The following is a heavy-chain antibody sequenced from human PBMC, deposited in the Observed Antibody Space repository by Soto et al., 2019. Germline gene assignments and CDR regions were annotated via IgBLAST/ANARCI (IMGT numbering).Heavy chain of an antibody. Sequence: SETLSLTCAVYGGSFSGYYWSWIRQPPGKGLEWIGEINHSGSTNYNPSLKSRVTISVDTSKNQFSLKLSSVTAADTAVYYCARFSVGEGPSGFRYWGQGTLVTVSS. V-gene: IGHV4-34*01. J-gene: IGHJ4*02. CDR1: GGSFSGYY. D-gene: IGHD3-16*01. CDR2: INHSGST. CDR3: ARFSVGEGPSGFRY.